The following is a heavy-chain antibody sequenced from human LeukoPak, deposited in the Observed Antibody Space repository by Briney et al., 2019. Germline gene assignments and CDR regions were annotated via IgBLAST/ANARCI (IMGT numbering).Heavy chain of an antibody. D-gene: IGHD6-19*01. CDR2: IYHSGST. CDR3: ARDKVHIAVAGTYYYGMDV. J-gene: IGHJ6*04. Sequence: KSSETLSLTCAVSGGPISSSNWWSWVRQPPGKGLEWIGEIYHSGSTNYNPSLKSRVTISVDKSKNQFFLKLSSVTAADTAVYYCARDKVHIAVAGTYYYGMDVWGKGTTVTVSS. CDR1: GGPISSSNW. V-gene: IGHV4-4*02.